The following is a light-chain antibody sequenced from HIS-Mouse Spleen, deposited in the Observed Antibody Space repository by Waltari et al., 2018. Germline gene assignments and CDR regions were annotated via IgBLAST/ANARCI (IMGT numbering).Light chain of an antibody. CDR1: SGHSSYL. Sequence: QPVLTQSSSASASLGSSVKLTCTLSSGHSSYLLAWHQQQPGKAPRYLMKLEGSGSYNKGSGVPDRFSGSSSGADRYLTISNLQSEDEADYYCETWDSKGVFGGGTKLTVL. CDR2: LEGSGSY. J-gene: IGLJ3*02. V-gene: IGLV4-60*03. CDR3: ETWDSKGV.